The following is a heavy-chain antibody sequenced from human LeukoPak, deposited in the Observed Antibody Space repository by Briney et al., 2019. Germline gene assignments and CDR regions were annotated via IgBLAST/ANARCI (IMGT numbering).Heavy chain of an antibody. CDR2: INPNDGDT. CDR1: GYTFTDYY. Sequence: ASVKVSCKASGYTFTDYYMHWVQQAPGQGFEWMGWINPNDGDTNYAQKFQGRVTMTRDTSISTAHMEVSRLRSDDTAVYYCARANFLYCSSTTCLLDYWGQGTLVTVSS. CDR3: ARANFLYCSSTTCLLDY. V-gene: IGHV1-2*02. J-gene: IGHJ4*02. D-gene: IGHD2-2*01.